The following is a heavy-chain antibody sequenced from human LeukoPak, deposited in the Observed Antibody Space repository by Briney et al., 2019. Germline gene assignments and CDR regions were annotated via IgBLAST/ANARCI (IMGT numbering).Heavy chain of an antibody. V-gene: IGHV3-7*03. J-gene: IGHJ4*02. CDR3: ARKYYDYLDY. Sequence: GGSLRLSCAASGFTFTNYWMTWVRQPPGKGLEWVANINQDESEKYYADSVKGRFTISRDNAKNSVYLQMNSLRAEDTAVYYCARKYYDYLDYWGQGTLVTVSS. D-gene: IGHD3-3*01. CDR2: INQDESEK. CDR1: GFTFTNYW.